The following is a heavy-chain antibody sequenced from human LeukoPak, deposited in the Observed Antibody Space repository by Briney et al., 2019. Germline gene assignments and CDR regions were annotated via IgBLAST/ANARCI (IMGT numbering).Heavy chain of an antibody. V-gene: IGHV1-58*02. CDR3: ARDLPGAFDI. Sequence: SVKVSCKASGGTFSSYAISWMRQARGQRLEWMGWIVVGSGNTNYAQNFQERVSITRDMSTSTAYMELSSLRSEDTAVYYCARDLPGAFDIWGQGTMVTVSS. CDR1: GGTFSSYA. J-gene: IGHJ3*02. CDR2: IVVGSGNT.